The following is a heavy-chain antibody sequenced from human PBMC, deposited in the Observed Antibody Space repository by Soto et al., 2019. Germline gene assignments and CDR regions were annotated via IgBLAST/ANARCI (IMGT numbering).Heavy chain of an antibody. CDR1: GGSISRGDYY. J-gene: IGHJ4*02. V-gene: IGHV4-30-4*01. Sequence: PSESLSLSCTVSGGSISRGDYYWIWIRQPPGKGLEWIGYIYYSGSTYYNPSLKSRVTISVDTSKNQFSLKLGSVTAADTAVYYCARDPGVVRGVPSDYWGQGTLVTVSS. CDR3: ARDPGVVRGVPSDY. D-gene: IGHD3-10*01. CDR2: IYYSGST.